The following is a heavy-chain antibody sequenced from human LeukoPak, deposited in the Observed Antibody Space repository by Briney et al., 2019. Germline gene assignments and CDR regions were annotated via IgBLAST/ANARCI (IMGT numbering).Heavy chain of an antibody. J-gene: IGHJ4*02. CDR2: INPNSGNT. CDR3: ARSMVRGVITPEY. CDR1: GYTFTGYY. Sequence: ASVKVSCKASGYTFTGYYMHWVRQAPGQGLEWMGWINPNSGNTGYAQKFQGRVTMTRNTSISTAYMELSSLRSEDTAVYYCARSMVRGVITPEYWGQGTLVTVSS. V-gene: IGHV1-8*02. D-gene: IGHD3-10*01.